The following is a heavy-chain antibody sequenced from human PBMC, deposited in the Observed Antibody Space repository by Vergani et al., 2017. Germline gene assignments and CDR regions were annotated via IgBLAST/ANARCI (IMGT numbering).Heavy chain of an antibody. J-gene: IGHJ6*02. D-gene: IGHD6-13*01. CDR2: INSDGSST. Sequence: EVDLVESGGGLAQPGGSLRLSCEASGITFWKFGMHWVRQGPGKGLEWVSRINSDGSSTSYADSVKGRFTISRDNAKNTLYLQMNSLRAEDTAVYYCARVESDSSSWPRNYYYYGMDVWGQGTTVTVSS. CDR1: GITFWKFG. V-gene: IGHV3-74*02. CDR3: ARVESDSSSWPRNYYYYGMDV.